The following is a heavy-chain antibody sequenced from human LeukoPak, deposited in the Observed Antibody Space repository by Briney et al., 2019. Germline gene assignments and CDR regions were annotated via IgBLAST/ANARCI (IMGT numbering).Heavy chain of an antibody. Sequence: GGSLRPSCAASGFTVSNSYMNCVRQAPGKGLEWVSLIYSGGGTYYADSVKGRFTISRDNSKNTLYLQMNSLRAEDTAVYYCARNYYDSSAYYYFDYWGQGTLVTVSS. J-gene: IGHJ4*02. CDR3: ARNYYDSSAYYYFDY. V-gene: IGHV3-66*01. CDR1: GFTVSNSY. D-gene: IGHD3-22*01. CDR2: IYSGGGT.